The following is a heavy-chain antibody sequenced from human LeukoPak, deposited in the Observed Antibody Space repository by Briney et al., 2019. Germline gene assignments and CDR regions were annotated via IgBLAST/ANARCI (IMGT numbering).Heavy chain of an antibody. J-gene: IGHJ4*02. V-gene: IGHV4-59*01. CDR2: IYYSGTT. CDR1: GGSISSYY. D-gene: IGHD1-26*01. Sequence: SETLSLTCTVSGGSISSYYWSWIRQPPGKGLEWIGYIYYSGTTDYNPSLKSRVAISVDTSNNQFSLKVSSVTAADTAVYYRARSSGAYRSFDYWGQGTLVPVPS. CDR3: ARSSGAYRSFDY.